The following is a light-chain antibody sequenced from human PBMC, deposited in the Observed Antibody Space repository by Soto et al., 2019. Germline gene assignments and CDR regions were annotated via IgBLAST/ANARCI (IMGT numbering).Light chain of an antibody. CDR3: QQYDNVGIT. CDR2: ETS. J-gene: IGKJ5*01. CDR1: HDISTH. Sequence: IQMTQSPSSLAASVGDRVTVTFRASHDISTHLNWYQQMPGKAPKLLIYETSNVQTGVPSRFSGHGSGTDFVFTISSLQPEDIGTYYCQQYDNVGITFGQGTRLEI. V-gene: IGKV1-33*01.